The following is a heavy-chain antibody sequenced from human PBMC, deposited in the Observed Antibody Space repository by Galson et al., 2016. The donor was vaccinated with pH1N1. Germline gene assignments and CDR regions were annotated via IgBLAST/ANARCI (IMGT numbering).Heavy chain of an antibody. CDR1: GYTFTDYD. CDR2: MNPNNDNT. Sequence: SVKVSCKASGYTFTDYDINWVRQGTEQGLEWMGWMNPNNDNTGYAQKFQGRVTMTRNTSISTAYMELSSLRSEDTAVYYCARGGYCSGGSCYDVFDYWGQGTLVTVS. CDR3: ARGGYCSGGSCYDVFDY. D-gene: IGHD2-15*01. J-gene: IGHJ4*02. V-gene: IGHV1-8*01.